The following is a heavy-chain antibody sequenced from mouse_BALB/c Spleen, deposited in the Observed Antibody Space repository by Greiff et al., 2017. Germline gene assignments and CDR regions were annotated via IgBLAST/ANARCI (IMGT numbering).Heavy chain of an antibody. CDR1: GFAFSSYD. V-gene: IGHV5-12-1*01. Sequence: EVQRVESGGGLVKPGGSLKLSCAASGFAFSSYDMSWVRQTPEKRLEWVAYISSGGGSTYYPDTVKGRFTISRDNAKNTLYLQMSSLKSEDTAMYYCARHYDYDVFDYWGQGTTLTVSS. D-gene: IGHD2-4*01. CDR3: ARHYDYDVFDY. J-gene: IGHJ2*01. CDR2: ISSGGGST.